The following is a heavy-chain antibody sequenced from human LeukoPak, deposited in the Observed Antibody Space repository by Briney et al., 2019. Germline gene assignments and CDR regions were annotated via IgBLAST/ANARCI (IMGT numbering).Heavy chain of an antibody. CDR3: AKGHQLLYPYYYYGMDV. CDR2: ISSSSSYI. Sequence: GGSLRLSCAASGFTFSSYSMNWVRQTPGKGLEWVSSISSSSSYIYYADSVKGRFTISRDNAKNSLYLQMNSLRAEDTAVYYCAKGHQLLYPYYYYGMDVWGQGTTVTVSS. J-gene: IGHJ6*02. CDR1: GFTFSSYS. D-gene: IGHD2-2*02. V-gene: IGHV3-21*04.